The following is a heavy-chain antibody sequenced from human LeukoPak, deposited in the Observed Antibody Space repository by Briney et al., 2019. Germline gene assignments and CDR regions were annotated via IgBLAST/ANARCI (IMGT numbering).Heavy chain of an antibody. Sequence: SETLSLTCTVSGGSISSYYWSWIRQPPGKGLEWIGSIYYSGSTYYNPSLKSRVTISVDTSKNQFSLKLSSVTAADTAVYYCARTALNYYDINYFDYWGQGTLVTVSS. CDR2: IYYSGST. V-gene: IGHV4-59*12. D-gene: IGHD3-22*01. J-gene: IGHJ4*02. CDR3: ARTALNYYDINYFDY. CDR1: GGSISSYY.